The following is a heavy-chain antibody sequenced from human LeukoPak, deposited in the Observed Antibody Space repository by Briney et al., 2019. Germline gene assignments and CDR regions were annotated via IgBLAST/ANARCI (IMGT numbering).Heavy chain of an antibody. CDR1: GGSISPYY. D-gene: IGHD2-2*01. CDR2: MHYSGNT. CDR3: ARVIVVVPAAHFDAFDI. V-gene: IGHV4-59*08. Sequence: SETLSLTCTVSGGSISPYYWSWIRQAPGKGLEWIGYMHYSGNTNYSPPLKSRVTISLDASENQFSLKLRSVTAADTAVYYCARVIVVVPAAHFDAFDIWGQGTMVTVSS. J-gene: IGHJ3*02.